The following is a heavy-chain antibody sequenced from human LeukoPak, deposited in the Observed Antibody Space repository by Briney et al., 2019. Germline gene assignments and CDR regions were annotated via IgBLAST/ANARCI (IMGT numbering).Heavy chain of an antibody. Sequence: PGGSLRLSCAASGFTFSSYWMSWVRQAPGKGLEWVANIKQDGSEKYYVDSVKGRFTISRDNAKNSLYLQMNSLRAEDTAVYYCAREYRLGLWNYYYGMDVWGQGTTVTVSS. D-gene: IGHD1-26*01. CDR1: GFTFSSYW. CDR2: IKQDGSEK. J-gene: IGHJ6*02. CDR3: AREYRLGLWNYYYGMDV. V-gene: IGHV3-7*01.